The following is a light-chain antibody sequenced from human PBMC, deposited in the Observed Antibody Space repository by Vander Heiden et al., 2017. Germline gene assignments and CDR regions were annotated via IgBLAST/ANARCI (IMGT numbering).Light chain of an antibody. J-gene: IGLJ3*02. CDR2: DDS. V-gene: IGLV3-21*02. Sequence: SYVLTQPPAVSVAPGQTARITCGGNNIISKSVHWYQQKPGQAPVVVLYDDSDRPAGSPERFSGSNSGNTATLTISRVEAGEEADFYCQVWDDSSDHRVFGGGTKRTVL. CDR1: NIISKS. CDR3: QVWDDSSDHRV.